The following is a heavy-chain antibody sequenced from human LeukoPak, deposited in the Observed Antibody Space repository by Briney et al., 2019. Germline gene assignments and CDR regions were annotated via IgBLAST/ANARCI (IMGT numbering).Heavy chain of an antibody. Sequence: PSETLSLTCTVSGGSVSSGSYYWRWIRQPPGKGLEWIGYIYYSGSTNYNPSLKSRVTISVDTSKNQFSLKLSSVTASDTAVYYCARDIAAAAFDYWGQGTLVTVSS. J-gene: IGHJ4*02. CDR1: GGSVSSGSYY. V-gene: IGHV4-61*01. D-gene: IGHD6-13*01. CDR2: IYYSGST. CDR3: ARDIAAAAFDY.